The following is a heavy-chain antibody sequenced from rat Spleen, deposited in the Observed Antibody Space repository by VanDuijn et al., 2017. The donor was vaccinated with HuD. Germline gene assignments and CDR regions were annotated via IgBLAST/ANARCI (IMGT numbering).Heavy chain of an antibody. CDR3: TTDRAGSSPFVY. CDR2: IIYDGSST. J-gene: IGHJ3*01. Sequence: VQLVESDGGLVQPGRSLKLSCAASGFTFSDYAMAWVRQAPKKGLEWVATIIYDGSSTFYRDSVKGRFTISRDNAKSTLYLQMDSLRSEDTATYYCTTDRAGSSPFVYWGQGTLVTVSS. V-gene: IGHV5S10*01. CDR1: GFTFSDYA. D-gene: IGHD3-1*01.